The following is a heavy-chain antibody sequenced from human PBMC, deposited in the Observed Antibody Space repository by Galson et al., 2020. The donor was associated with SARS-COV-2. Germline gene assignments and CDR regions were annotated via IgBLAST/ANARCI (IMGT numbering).Heavy chain of an antibody. CDR3: ARPTNTYYYDSSGYPDSYYFDY. D-gene: IGHD3-22*01. CDR1: GGTFSSYA. J-gene: IGHJ4*02. Sequence: SVKVSCKASGGTFSSYAISWVRQAPGQGLEWMGGLIPIFGTANYAQKFQGRVTITADESTSTAYMELSSLRSEDTAVYYCARPTNTYYYDSSGYPDSYYFDYWGQGTLVT. V-gene: IGHV1-69*13. CDR2: LIPIFGTA.